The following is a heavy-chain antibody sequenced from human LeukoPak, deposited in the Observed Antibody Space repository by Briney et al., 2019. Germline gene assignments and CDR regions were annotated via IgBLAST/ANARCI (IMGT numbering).Heavy chain of an antibody. CDR1: GFTFSSYA. V-gene: IGHV3-23*01. CDR2: ISGGGDST. Sequence: GGSLRLSCAASGFTFSSYAMSWVRQAPGKGLEWVSVISGGGDSTHYAASVKGRFTISRDNSKNTLYLQMNTLRAEDTAMYSCAKESPSFDFWGLGTLVAVSS. CDR3: AKESPSFDF. J-gene: IGHJ4*01.